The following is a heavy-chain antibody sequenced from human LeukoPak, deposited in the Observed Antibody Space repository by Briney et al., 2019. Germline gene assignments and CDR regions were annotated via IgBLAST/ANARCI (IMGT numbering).Heavy chain of an antibody. D-gene: IGHD6-19*01. J-gene: IGHJ5*02. CDR2: IRYDGSNK. V-gene: IGHV3-30*02. Sequence: GGSLRLSCAASGFTFSSYGMHWVRQAPGKGLEWVAFIRYDGSNKYYADSVKGRFTISRDNSKNTLYLQMNSLRAEDTAVYYCARDVEVWVAVAGRGDWFDPWGQGTLVTVSS. CDR3: ARDVEVWVAVAGRGDWFDP. CDR1: GFTFSSYG.